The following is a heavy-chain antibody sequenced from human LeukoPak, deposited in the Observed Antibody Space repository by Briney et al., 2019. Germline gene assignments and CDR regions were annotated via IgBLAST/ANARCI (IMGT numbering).Heavy chain of an antibody. D-gene: IGHD3/OR15-3a*01. J-gene: IGHJ4*02. CDR1: GFTFRSYG. V-gene: IGHV3-30*03. CDR3: ARDLNLGTSDSY. CDR2: ISFDGTNK. Sequence: GGSLRLSCAASGFTFRSYGIHWVRQAPGKGLEWVAMISFDGTNKHYADSVKGRFTISRDNSKDTLPLEMNNLRPEDTAVYYCARDLNLGTSDSYWGQGTLVTVSS.